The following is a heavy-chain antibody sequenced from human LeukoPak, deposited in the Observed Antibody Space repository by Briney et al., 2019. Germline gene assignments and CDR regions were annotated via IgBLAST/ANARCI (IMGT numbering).Heavy chain of an antibody. V-gene: IGHV4-39*07. D-gene: IGHD5-18*01. CDR1: GGSISSSSYY. CDR3: ARDYQETGYSYGRNWFDP. Sequence: PSETLSLTCTVSGGSISSSSYYWGWIRQPPGKGLEWIGSIYYSGSTYYNPSLKSRVTISVDTSKNQFSLKLSSVTAADTAVYYCARDYQETGYSYGRNWFDPWGQGTLVTVSS. CDR2: IYYSGST. J-gene: IGHJ5*02.